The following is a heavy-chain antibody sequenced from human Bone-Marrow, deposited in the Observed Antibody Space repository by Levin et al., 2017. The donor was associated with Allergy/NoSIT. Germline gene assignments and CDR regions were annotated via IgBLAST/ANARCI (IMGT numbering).Heavy chain of an antibody. CDR2: VIPIYDST. Sequence: VASVKVSCKTSGGTFTSYAVSWVRQAPGQGLEWMGGVIPIYDSTDYAQRFQGRVTITADKSTSTAYLELTSLRSDDTAIYYCARASTTFYYGSGTYRIFDQWGQGTLVTVSS. D-gene: IGHD3-10*01. J-gene: IGHJ4*02. CDR1: GGTFTSYA. V-gene: IGHV1-69*06. CDR3: ARASTTFYYGSGTYRIFDQ.